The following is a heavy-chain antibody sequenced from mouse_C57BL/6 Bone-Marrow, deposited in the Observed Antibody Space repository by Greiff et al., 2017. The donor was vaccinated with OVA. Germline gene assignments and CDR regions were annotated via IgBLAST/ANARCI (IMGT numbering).Heavy chain of an antibody. V-gene: IGHV1-53*01. D-gene: IGHD3-1*01. CDR1: GYTFTSYW. CDR3: ARRGAWNYAMDY. Sequence: QVQLQQPGPELVKPGASVKLSCKASGYTFTSYWMHWVKQRPGQGLEWIGNINPSNGGTNYNEKFKSKATLTVDKSSSTAYMQLSSRTSDDSAVYYCARRGAWNYAMDYWGQGTSVTVSS. CDR2: INPSNGGT. J-gene: IGHJ4*01.